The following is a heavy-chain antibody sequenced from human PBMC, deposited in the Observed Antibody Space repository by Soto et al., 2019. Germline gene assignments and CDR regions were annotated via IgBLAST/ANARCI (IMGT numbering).Heavy chain of an antibody. CDR1: GGTFSSYA. D-gene: IGHD3-3*01. Sequence: QVQLVQSGAEGQKPGSSVKVSCKASGGTFSSYASSGLRQAPGQGLECRGGIIPVFGTAHYAQQFQGKVTINADDSTSTDYMELSSLRSEDPAVYYCAGIFGVVMPQTRHYGMDVWGQGTTVPVSS. CDR2: IIPVFGTA. V-gene: IGHV1-69*01. J-gene: IGHJ6*02. CDR3: AGIFGVVMPQTRHYGMDV.